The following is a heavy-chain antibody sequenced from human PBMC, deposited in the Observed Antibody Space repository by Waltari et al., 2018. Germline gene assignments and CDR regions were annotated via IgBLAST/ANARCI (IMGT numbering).Heavy chain of an antibody. CDR1: GFPFSSDA. J-gene: IGHJ4*02. V-gene: IGHV3-23*04. CDR3: AKDGDSGDTPYYFDY. Sequence: EVQLVESGGGLVQPGGSLSLSCAASGFPFSSDAMSWVRQAPGKGLEWVSAISGSGGSTYYADSVKGRFTISRDNSKNTLYLQMNSLRAEDTAVYYCAKDGDSGDTPYYFDYWGQGTLVTVSS. CDR2: ISGSGGST. D-gene: IGHD4-17*01.